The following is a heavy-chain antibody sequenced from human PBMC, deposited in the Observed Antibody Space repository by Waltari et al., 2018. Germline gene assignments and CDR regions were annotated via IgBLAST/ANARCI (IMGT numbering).Heavy chain of an antibody. CDR2: VICNSDDI. J-gene: IGHJ2*01. D-gene: IGHD3-16*01. Sequence: EMQLVESGGDLVQPGKSLRLSCVVSGFTFDDHGMHWVRQAPGKGLEWVSGVICNSDDIAYADSVKGRFTVSRDNAKNTLYLEMNRLTVDDTGLYYCARDGGVSTTRWYLDLWGRGTLVTVSS. V-gene: IGHV3-9*01. CDR3: ARDGGVSTTRWYLDL. CDR1: GFTFDDHG.